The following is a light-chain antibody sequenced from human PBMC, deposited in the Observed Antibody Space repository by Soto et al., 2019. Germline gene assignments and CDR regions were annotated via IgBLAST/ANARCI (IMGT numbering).Light chain of an antibody. CDR1: QSVSSY. V-gene: IGKV3-11*01. CDR3: QQRSNWPIT. J-gene: IGKJ5*01. Sequence: EIVLTQSPATLSFSPGERATLSCRASQSVSSYLAWYQQKPGQAPRLLIYDASNRATGIPARFSGSGSGTDFTLTIISLEPEHFAVYYRQQRSNWPITFGQGTRLESK. CDR2: DAS.